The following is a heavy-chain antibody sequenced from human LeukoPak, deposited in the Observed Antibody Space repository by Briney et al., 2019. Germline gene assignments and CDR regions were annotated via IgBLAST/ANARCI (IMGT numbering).Heavy chain of an antibody. D-gene: IGHD3-22*01. V-gene: IGHV1-24*01. CDR1: GYTLTELS. J-gene: IGHJ4*02. CDR3: AANYYDSSGYGN. CDR2: FDPEDGET. Sequence: GASVKVSCKVSGYTLTELSMHWVRQAPGKGLEWMGGFDPEDGETIYAQKFQGRVTMTEDTSTDSAYMELSSLRSEDTAVYYCAANYYDSSGYGNWGQGTLVTVSS.